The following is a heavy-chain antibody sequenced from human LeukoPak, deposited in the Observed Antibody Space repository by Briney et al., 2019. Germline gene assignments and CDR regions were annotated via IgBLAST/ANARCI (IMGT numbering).Heavy chain of an antibody. J-gene: IGHJ3*02. CDR3: ARGRTVRYFDWLLRNDAFDI. CDR1: GGSFSGYY. V-gene: IGHV4-34*01. Sequence: SETLSLTCAVYGGSFSGYYWSWIRQPPGKGLEWIGEINHSGSTNYNPSLKSRVTISVDTSKNQFSLKLSSVTAADTAVYYCARGRTVRYFDWLLRNDAFDIWGQGTMVTVSS. CDR2: INHSGST. D-gene: IGHD3-9*01.